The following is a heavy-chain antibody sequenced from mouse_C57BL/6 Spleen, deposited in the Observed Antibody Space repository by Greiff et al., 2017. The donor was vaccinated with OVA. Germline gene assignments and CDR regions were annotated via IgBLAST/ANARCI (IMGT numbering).Heavy chain of an antibody. Sequence: VQLQQPGAELVKPGASVKLSCKASGYTFTSYWMHWVKQRPGQGLEWIGMIHPTSGSTNYNEKFKSKATLTVDKSSSTAYMQLSSLTSEDSAVYYCARSNYVWYFDVWGTGTTVTVSS. D-gene: IGHD2-4*01. CDR2: IHPTSGST. CDR1: GYTFTSYW. V-gene: IGHV1-64*01. CDR3: ARSNYVWYFDV. J-gene: IGHJ1*03.